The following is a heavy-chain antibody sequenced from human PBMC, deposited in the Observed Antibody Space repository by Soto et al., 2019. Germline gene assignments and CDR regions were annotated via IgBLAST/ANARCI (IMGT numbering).Heavy chain of an antibody. Sequence: GASVKVSCKASGYTFTSYAMHWVRQAPGQRLEWMGWINAGNGNTKYSQKFQGRVTITRDTSASTAYMELSSLRSEDTAVYYCARRAYFDWLPGVGYFDYWGQGTLVTVSS. J-gene: IGHJ4*02. CDR1: GYTFTSYA. V-gene: IGHV1-3*01. CDR2: INAGNGNT. D-gene: IGHD3-9*01. CDR3: ARRAYFDWLPGVGYFDY.